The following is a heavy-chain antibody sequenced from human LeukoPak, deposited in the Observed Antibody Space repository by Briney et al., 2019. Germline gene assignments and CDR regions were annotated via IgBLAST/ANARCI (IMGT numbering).Heavy chain of an antibody. CDR1: GGSISSYY. Sequence: SETLSLTCTVSGGSISSYYWSCIRQPPGKGLEWIGYIYYSGSTNYNPSLKSRVTISVDTSKNQFSLKLSSVTAADTAVYYCAGAGTYYYDSSGYYPPDYWGREPWSPSPQ. CDR3: AGAGTYYYDSSGYYPPDY. V-gene: IGHV4-59*01. D-gene: IGHD3-22*01. CDR2: IYYSGST. J-gene: IGHJ4*02.